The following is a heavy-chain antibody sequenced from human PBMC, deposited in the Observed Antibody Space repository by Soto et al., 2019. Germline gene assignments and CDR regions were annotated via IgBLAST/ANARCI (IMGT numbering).Heavy chain of an antibody. V-gene: IGHV1-18*01. CDR1: GYTFSSYG. J-gene: IGHJ4*02. D-gene: IGHD6-19*01. Sequence: QVQLVQSGAEVKKPGASVKVSCKASGYTFSSYGISWERQAPGQGPEWMGWTSGYSALTYYEQEFQGRVNMTTDTSTNTVYMELRSLRSDDTALYYCAREWDNKSEHSSGWYDDFWGQGTLVTVSS. CDR2: TSGYSALT. CDR3: AREWDNKSEHSSGWYDDF.